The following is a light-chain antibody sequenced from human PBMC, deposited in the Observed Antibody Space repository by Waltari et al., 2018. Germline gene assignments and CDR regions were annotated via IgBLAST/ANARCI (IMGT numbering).Light chain of an antibody. CDR2: DAS. V-gene: IGKV3-20*01. CDR1: QSVGRTW. Sequence: EIVLTQSPGSLSLSPGDRATLSCRASQSVGRTWAWYQQRPGQAPRLLIYDASSRATGIPDRFSGSGSGTDFSLTISRLEPEDFAVYYCQKYGTRPATFGQGTKVEVK. J-gene: IGKJ1*01. CDR3: QKYGTRPAT.